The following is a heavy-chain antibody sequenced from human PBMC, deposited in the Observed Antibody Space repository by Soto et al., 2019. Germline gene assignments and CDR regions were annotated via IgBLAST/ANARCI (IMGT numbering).Heavy chain of an antibody. V-gene: IGHV1-58*01. Sequence: QMQLVQSGPEVKKPGTSVKVSCKASGFTFTSSAVQWVRQARGQRLEWIGWIVVGSGITNYAQKFQERVTITRDMSTRTAYLELSSLRSEDTAVYYCASVAGWDYGMDVWGQGTTVTVSS. CDR3: ASVAGWDYGMDV. J-gene: IGHJ6*02. CDR2: IVVGSGIT. D-gene: IGHD6-19*01. CDR1: GFTFTSSA.